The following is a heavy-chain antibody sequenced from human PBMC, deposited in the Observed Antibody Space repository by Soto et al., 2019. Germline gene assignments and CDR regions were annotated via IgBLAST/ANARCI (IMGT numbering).Heavy chain of an antibody. CDR3: ARVAAAGTGGAYYYYYYCMDV. CDR1: GYTFTGYY. V-gene: IGHV1-2*02. CDR2: INPTSGCT. J-gene: IGHJ6*02. D-gene: IGHD6-13*01. Sequence: APVKVSCKASGYTFTGYYMHWVRQAPGQGLEWMGWINPTSGCTNYAQKFQGRFTMTRDTSISTAYMELSRLRSDDTSVYYCARVAAAGTGGAYYYYYYCMDVWGQGTTVTVSS.